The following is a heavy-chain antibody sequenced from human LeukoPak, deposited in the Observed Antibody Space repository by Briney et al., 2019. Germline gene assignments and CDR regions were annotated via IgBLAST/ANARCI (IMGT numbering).Heavy chain of an antibody. D-gene: IGHD3-10*01. J-gene: IGHJ6*03. V-gene: IGHV4-61*02. CDR2: IYTSGST. Sequence: SETLSLTCTVSGGSISSGSYYWSWIRQPAGKGLEWIGRIYTSGSTNYNPSLKSRVTLLVDKSSNQFSLKLSSVTAADTAVYYCAASPRSGAYYMDVWGKGTTVTVSS. CDR1: GGSISSGSYY. CDR3: AASPRSGAYYMDV.